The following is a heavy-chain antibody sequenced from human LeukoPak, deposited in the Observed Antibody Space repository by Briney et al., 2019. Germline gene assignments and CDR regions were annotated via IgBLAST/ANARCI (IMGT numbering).Heavy chain of an antibody. CDR2: IPYDGSNK. Sequence: GGSLRLSCAASGFTFSSYGMDWVRQAPGKGLEWVAFIPYDGSNKYYADSVKGRFTISRDNSKNTLYLQMNSLRAEDTALYYCAKDNNGWAFDIWGQGTTVTVSS. D-gene: IGHD6-19*01. V-gene: IGHV3-30*02. CDR1: GFTFSSYG. CDR3: AKDNNGWAFDI. J-gene: IGHJ3*02.